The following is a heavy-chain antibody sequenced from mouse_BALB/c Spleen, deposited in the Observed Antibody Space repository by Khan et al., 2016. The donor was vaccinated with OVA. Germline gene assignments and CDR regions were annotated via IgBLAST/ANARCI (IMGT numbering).Heavy chain of an antibody. CDR2: ISYSGRT. CDR1: GYSITSDYA. J-gene: IGHJ2*01. CDR3: ARSVTITTVVATDFDC. V-gene: IGHV3-2*02. D-gene: IGHD1-1*01. Sequence: EVQLQESGPGLVKPSQSLSLTCTVTGYSITSDYAWNWIRQFPGNKLEWMGYISYSGRTSYNPSLKSRISITRDTSKNPFFLQLNSVTTEDTATYYCARSVTITTVVATDFDCWGQGTTLTVSS.